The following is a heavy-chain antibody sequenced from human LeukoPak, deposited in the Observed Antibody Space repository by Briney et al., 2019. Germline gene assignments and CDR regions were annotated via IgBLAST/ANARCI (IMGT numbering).Heavy chain of an antibody. CDR1: GGSISISNSNW. V-gene: IGHV4-4*02. CDR2: IYHSGST. J-gene: IGHJ2*01. CDR3: ARDLHGGNSFPSDWYFDL. Sequence: SETLSLTCAVSGGSISISNSNWWSWVRQPPGKGLEWIGEIYHSGSTNYDPSLKSRVTISVDKSKNQFSLKLSSVTAADTAVYYCARDLHGGNSFPSDWYFDLWGRGALVTVSS. D-gene: IGHD4-23*01.